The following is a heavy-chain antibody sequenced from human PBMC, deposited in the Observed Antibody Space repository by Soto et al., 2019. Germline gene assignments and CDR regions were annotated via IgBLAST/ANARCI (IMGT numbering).Heavy chain of an antibody. Sequence: EVQLLESGGGLVQPGGSLRLSCAASGFTFSSYAMSWVRQAPGKGLEWVSRINSDGSGTSYADSVKGRLTISRDNAKNTVYLQMNSLRVEDTAVYYCARDRVYYDSSGYYQDYGMDVWGQGTTVTVSS. CDR1: GFTFSSYA. J-gene: IGHJ6*02. CDR3: ARDRVYYDSSGYYQDYGMDV. CDR2: INSDGSGT. V-gene: IGHV3-74*01. D-gene: IGHD3-22*01.